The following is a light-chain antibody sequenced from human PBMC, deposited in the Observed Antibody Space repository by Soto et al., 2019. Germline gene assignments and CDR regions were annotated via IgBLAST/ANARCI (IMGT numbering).Light chain of an antibody. CDR1: SYNIGSNY. V-gene: IGLV1-47*02. J-gene: IGLJ1*01. CDR2: NTN. CDR3: SARDVSLIGYV. Sequence: TVLTQPPSGSGTPGQGVTISCSGRSYNIGSNYVYGYQPLPGTAPILRIYNTNHRASAVPDLFSASESGTSASLPIPGLPSADEGEYYGSARDVSLIGYVSAAGTKVT.